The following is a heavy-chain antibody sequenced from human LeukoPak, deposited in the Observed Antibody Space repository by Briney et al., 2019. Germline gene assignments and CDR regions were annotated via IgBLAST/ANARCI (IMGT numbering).Heavy chain of an antibody. CDR3: AKDLCSSTSCYRYYYYGMDV. V-gene: IGHV3-30*18. D-gene: IGHD2-2*01. CDR1: GFTFCSFG. CDR2: ISYDGSNK. Sequence: GGSLRLSRAASGFTFCSFGMHWVRPAPRKRLGWVAVISYDGSNKYYADSVKGRFTISRDNSKNTLYLQMNSLRAEDTAVYYCAKDLCSSTSCYRYYYYGMDVWGQGTTVTVSS. J-gene: IGHJ6*02.